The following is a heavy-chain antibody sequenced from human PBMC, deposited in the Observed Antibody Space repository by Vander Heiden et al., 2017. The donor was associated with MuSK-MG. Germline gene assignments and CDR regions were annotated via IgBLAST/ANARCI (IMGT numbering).Heavy chain of an antibody. Sequence: EVQLLESGGGLVQPGGPLRLSCAASGFTFSTYAMSGVRQAPGKGLEWLSASSGSRDITTYYADAVKARFSISRDNSKSTLSLQMNSLRAEDPAVHFCAKGSKRRDSIGWYWRACDIW. CDR1: GFTFSTYA. V-gene: IGHV3-23*01. CDR3: AKGSKRRDSIGWYWRACDI. CDR2: SSGSRDITT. J-gene: IGHJ3*02. D-gene: IGHD6-19*01.